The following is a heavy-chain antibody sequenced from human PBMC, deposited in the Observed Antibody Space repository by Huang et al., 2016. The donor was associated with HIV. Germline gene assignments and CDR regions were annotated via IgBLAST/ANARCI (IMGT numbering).Heavy chain of an antibody. CDR1: GYTFTDSN. D-gene: IGHD6-6*01. J-gene: IGHJ4*02. Sequence: QVQLVQSGAEVKNPGASVRGSCKASGYTFTDSNIHWVRQAPGQGLGWMGWINPKRGGTIYAQRFQGRITMTRDTTISTVHMDLRRIQSDDTAVYFCARDWSFGSSTSPADWGQGTLVTVSS. CDR2: INPKRGGT. V-gene: IGHV1-2*02. CDR3: ARDWSFGSSTSPAD.